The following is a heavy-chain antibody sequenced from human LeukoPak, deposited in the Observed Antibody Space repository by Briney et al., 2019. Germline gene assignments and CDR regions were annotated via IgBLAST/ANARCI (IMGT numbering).Heavy chain of an antibody. D-gene: IGHD3-22*01. V-gene: IGHV4-59*08. CDR1: GGSISSYY. Sequence: SETLSLTCTVSGGSISSYYWSWIRQPPGKGLEWIGYIYYSGSTNYNPSLKSRVTISVDTSKNQFSLKLSSVTAADTAVYYCARVSAYGYYEFDYWGQGTLVTVSS. CDR3: ARVSAYGYYEFDY. CDR2: IYYSGST. J-gene: IGHJ4*02.